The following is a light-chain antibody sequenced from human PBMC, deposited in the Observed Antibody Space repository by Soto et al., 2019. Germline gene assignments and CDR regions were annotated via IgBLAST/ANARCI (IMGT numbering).Light chain of an antibody. J-gene: IGKJ1*01. CDR1: QDISNY. V-gene: IGKV1-8*01. CDR2: AAS. CDR3: QQYYNYPWT. Sequence: AVRMTQSPSSFSASTGDRVTIACRASQDISNYLVWYQQKPGKAPKLLIYAASTLQSGVPSRFSGSGSGADFALTITNLQSEDFATYFCQQYYNYPWTFGQGTKVEMK.